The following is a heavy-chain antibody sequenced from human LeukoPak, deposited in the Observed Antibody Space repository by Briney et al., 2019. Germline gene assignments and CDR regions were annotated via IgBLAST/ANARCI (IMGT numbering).Heavy chain of an antibody. CDR2: INPNSGGT. D-gene: IGHD6-19*01. Sequence: ASVKVSCKASGYTFIGYYMHWVRQAPGQGLEWMGWINPNSGGTNYAQKFQGRVTMTRDTSISTAYMELSRLRSDDTAVYYCARTGSSGWYRAKDFDYWGQGTLVTVSS. CDR3: ARTGSSGWYRAKDFDY. V-gene: IGHV1-2*02. CDR1: GYTFIGYY. J-gene: IGHJ4*02.